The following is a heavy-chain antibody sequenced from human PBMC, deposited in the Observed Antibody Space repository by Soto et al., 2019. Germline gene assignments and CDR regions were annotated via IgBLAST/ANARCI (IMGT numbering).Heavy chain of an antibody. CDR2: ISAYNGNT. V-gene: IGHV1-18*04. CDR3: ATGGTYCGGDCYAY. D-gene: IGHD2-21*01. Sequence: ASVKVSCKASGYTFTSYGISWVRQAPGQGLEWMGWISAYNGNTNYAQKLQGRVTMTTDTSTSTAYMELRGLRSDDTAVYYCATGGTYCGGDCYAYWGQGTLVTVSS. CDR1: GYTFTSYG. J-gene: IGHJ4*02.